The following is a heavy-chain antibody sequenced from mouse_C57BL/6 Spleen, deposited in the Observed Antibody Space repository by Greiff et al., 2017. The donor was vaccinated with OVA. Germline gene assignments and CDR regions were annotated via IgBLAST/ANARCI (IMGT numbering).Heavy chain of an antibody. D-gene: IGHD2-5*01. Sequence: QVQLQQPGAELVKPGASVKMSCKASGYTFTSYWITWVKQRPGQGLEWIGDIYPGSGSTNYNEKFKSKATLTVDTSSSTAYMQLSSLTSEDSAVYYCARKGAYYSNYFAYWGQGTLVTVSA. J-gene: IGHJ3*01. CDR1: GYTFTSYW. CDR2: IYPGSGST. V-gene: IGHV1-55*01. CDR3: ARKGAYYSNYFAY.